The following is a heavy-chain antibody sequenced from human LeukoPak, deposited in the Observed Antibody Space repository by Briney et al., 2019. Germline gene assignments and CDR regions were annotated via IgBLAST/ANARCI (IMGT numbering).Heavy chain of an antibody. D-gene: IGHD3-22*01. J-gene: IGHJ4*02. Sequence: GGSLRLSCAASGFTFSSYWMNWVRQAPGKGLVWVSRIASDGSSTTYADSVKGRFSISRDNAKNTLYLQMNSLRAEDTAVYYCARDHSGYYTPVDYWGQGTLVTVSS. CDR3: ARDHSGYYTPVDY. CDR1: GFTFSSYW. V-gene: IGHV3-74*01. CDR2: IASDGSST.